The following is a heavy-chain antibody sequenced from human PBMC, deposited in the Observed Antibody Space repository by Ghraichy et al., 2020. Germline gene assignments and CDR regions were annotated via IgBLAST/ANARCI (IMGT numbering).Heavy chain of an antibody. V-gene: IGHV4-59*08. J-gene: IGHJ6*03. CDR1: GDSINDYY. Sequence: SETLSLTCTVSGDSINDYYWSWIRQPPGKGLEWVGYIYYLGKTNYNPSLETRLTISVDTSNNQFSLQLTSVTAADTAVYYCARHRPHFYSLDVWGRGTTVTVSS. CDR3: ARHRPHFYSLDV. CDR2: IYYLGKT.